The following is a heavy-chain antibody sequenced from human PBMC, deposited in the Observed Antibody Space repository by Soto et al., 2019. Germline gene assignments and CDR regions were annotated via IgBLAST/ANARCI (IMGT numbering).Heavy chain of an antibody. CDR1: GFTFSSYG. Sequence: GGSLRLSCAASGFTFSSYGMHWVRQAPGKGLEWVSAISGSGGSTYYADSVKGRFTISRDNSKNTLYLQMNSLRAEDTAVYYCAKDQGDGCNYSFDYWGQGTLVTVSS. D-gene: IGHD5-12*01. J-gene: IGHJ4*02. V-gene: IGHV3-23*01. CDR2: ISGSGGST. CDR3: AKDQGDGCNYSFDY.